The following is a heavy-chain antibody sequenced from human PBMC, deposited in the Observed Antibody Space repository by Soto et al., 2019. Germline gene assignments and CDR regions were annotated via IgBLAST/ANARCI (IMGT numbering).Heavy chain of an antibody. CDR3: ARDELGVTTAPYSYYYGMDV. J-gene: IGHJ6*02. V-gene: IGHV1-2*02. CDR1: GYTFTGYY. Sequence: QVQLVQSGAEVKKPGASVKVSCKASGYTFTGYYMHWVRQAPGQGLEWMGWINPNSGGTNYAQKFQGRVTMTRDTSISTAYMELSRLRSDDTAVYYCARDELGVTTAPYSYYYGMDVWGQGTTVTVSS. D-gene: IGHD4-4*01. CDR2: INPNSGGT.